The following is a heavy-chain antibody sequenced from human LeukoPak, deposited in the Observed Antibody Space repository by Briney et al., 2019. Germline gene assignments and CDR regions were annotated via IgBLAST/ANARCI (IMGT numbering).Heavy chain of an antibody. CDR3: ATGYYYDYSGYPDY. V-gene: IGHV1-2*02. J-gene: IGHJ4*02. D-gene: IGHD3-22*01. CDR2: TNPNTGGT. Sequence: ASVKVSCKASGYTFTGYYMHWVRQAPGQGLEWMGWTNPNTGGTNYAQKFQGRVTMTRDTSISTAYMELSRLRSDDTAVYYCATGYYYDYSGYPDYWGQGTLVTVSS. CDR1: GYTFTGYY.